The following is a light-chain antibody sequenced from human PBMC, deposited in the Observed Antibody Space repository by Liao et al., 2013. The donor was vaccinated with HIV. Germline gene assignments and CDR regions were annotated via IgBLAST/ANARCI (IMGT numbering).Light chain of an antibody. CDR2: KDS. J-gene: IGLJ1*01. CDR3: QVWDSSSDAFV. CDR1: ALPAQY. Sequence: SYELTQPPSVSVSPGQTARITCSGDALPAQYAYWYQQKPGQAPVLVIYKDSERPSGIPERFSGSSSGTTVTLTISGVQAEDEADYYCQVWDSSSDAFVFGTGTKVTVL. V-gene: IGLV3-25*03.